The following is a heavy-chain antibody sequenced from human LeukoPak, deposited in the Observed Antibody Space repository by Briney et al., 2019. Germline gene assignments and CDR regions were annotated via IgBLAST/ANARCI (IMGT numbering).Heavy chain of an antibody. CDR3: ARSMRSGYGGDIYYFDY. Sequence: GGSLRLSCAASGFTFSSYAMHWVRQAPGKGLEWVAVISYDGSNKYYADSVKGRFTVSRDNSKNTLYLQMNSLRAEDTAVYYCARSMRSGYGGDIYYFDYWGQGTLVTVFS. CDR1: GFTFSSYA. J-gene: IGHJ4*02. V-gene: IGHV3-30-3*01. D-gene: IGHD5-12*01. CDR2: ISYDGSNK.